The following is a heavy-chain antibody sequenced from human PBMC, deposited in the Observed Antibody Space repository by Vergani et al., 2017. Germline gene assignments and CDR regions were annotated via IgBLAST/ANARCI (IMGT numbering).Heavy chain of an antibody. CDR3: ARGWLPDYYYMDV. V-gene: IGHV3-66*02. Sequence: EVQLVESGGGLVQPGGSLRLSCAASGFTVSSNYMSWVRQAPGKGLEWVSVIYSGGSTYYADSVKGRFTISRDNSKSTLYLQMNSLRAEDTAVYYCARGWLPDYYYMDVWGKGTTVTVSS. D-gene: IGHD5-12*01. CDR1: GFTVSSNY. CDR2: IYSGGST. J-gene: IGHJ6*03.